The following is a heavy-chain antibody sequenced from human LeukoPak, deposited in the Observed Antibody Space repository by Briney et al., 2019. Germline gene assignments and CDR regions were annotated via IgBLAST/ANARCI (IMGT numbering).Heavy chain of an antibody. V-gene: IGHV4-38-2*02. J-gene: IGHJ4*02. CDR1: GGSISSHY. D-gene: IGHD3-22*01. CDR2: IYHSGST. CDR3: ARDYYDSSGYSRLFDY. Sequence: PSETLSLTCSVSGGSISSHYWSWIRQPPGKGLEWIGSIYHSGSTYYNPSLKSRVTISVDTSKNQFSLKLSSVTAADTAVYYCARDYYDSSGYSRLFDYWGQGTLVTVSS.